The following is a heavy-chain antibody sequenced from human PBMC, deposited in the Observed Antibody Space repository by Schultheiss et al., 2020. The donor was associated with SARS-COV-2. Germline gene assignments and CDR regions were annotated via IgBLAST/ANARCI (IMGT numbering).Heavy chain of an antibody. CDR3: ARDLRGGFSASHDWYFDL. J-gene: IGHJ2*01. CDR2: ISYDGSNK. CDR1: GFTFSSYG. V-gene: IGHV3-30*03. Sequence: GGSLRLSCAASGFTFSSYGMHWVRQTPGKGLEWVAVISYDGSNKYYADSVKGRFTISRDNAKNSLYLQMNSLRDEDTAVYYCARDLRGGFSASHDWYFDLWGRGTLVTVSS.